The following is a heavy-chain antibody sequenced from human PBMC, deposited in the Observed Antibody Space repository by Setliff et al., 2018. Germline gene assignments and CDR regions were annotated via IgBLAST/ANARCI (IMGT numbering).Heavy chain of an antibody. D-gene: IGHD4-4*01. Sequence: GASVKVSCKVSGYTLNNYAMNWARQAPGRGFEWMGWINTKTGYPTYAQDFTGRLVFSLDTSVNTAFVEISGLKPEDTAVYYCARDGGNGVDYWGQGTLVTAPQ. CDR1: GYTLNNYA. J-gene: IGHJ4*02. CDR3: ARDGGNGVDY. V-gene: IGHV7-4-1*02. CDR2: INTKTGYP.